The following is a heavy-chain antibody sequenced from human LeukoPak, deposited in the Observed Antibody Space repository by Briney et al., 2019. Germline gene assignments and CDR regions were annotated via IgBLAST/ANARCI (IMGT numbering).Heavy chain of an antibody. CDR1: GGSISSYY. Sequence: KTSETLSLTCAVSGGSISSYYWSWIRQPPGKGLEWIGYFYYSGSTNYSPSLKSRVTISIDTSKNQFSLKLNSVTAADTAVYYCARGSSWSYYFDYWGQGTLVPVSS. J-gene: IGHJ4*02. V-gene: IGHV4-59*01. D-gene: IGHD6-13*01. CDR2: FYYSGST. CDR3: ARGSSWSYYFDY.